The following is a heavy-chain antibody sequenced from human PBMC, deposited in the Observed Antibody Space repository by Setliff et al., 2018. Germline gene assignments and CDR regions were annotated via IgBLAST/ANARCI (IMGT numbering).Heavy chain of an antibody. CDR1: GYSISSGYI. CDR3: AREQWLNPPGYYYMDV. Sequence: SETLSLTCTVSGYSISSGYIWGWIRQPPGKGLERIGSINYSGKTYYNPSLRSRLTISVDTSENQFSLKLNSVTAADMAVYYCAREQWLNPPGYYYMDVWAKGTTVTVSS. D-gene: IGHD6-19*01. J-gene: IGHJ6*03. CDR2: INYSGKT. V-gene: IGHV4-38-2*02.